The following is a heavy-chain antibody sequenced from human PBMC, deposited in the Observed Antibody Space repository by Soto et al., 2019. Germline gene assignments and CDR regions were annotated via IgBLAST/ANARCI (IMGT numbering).Heavy chain of an antibody. CDR2: INWNGGST. V-gene: IGHV3-20*04. Sequence: EVQLVESGGGVVRPGGSLRLSCAASGFTFDDYGMSWVRQAPGKGLEWVSGINWNGGSTGYADSVKGRFTISRDNAKNSLYLQMNSLRAEDTALYYCARVPPGGYSGYYSAFDIWGQGTMVTVSS. CDR1: GFTFDDYG. CDR3: ARVPPGGYSGYYSAFDI. D-gene: IGHD5-12*01. J-gene: IGHJ3*02.